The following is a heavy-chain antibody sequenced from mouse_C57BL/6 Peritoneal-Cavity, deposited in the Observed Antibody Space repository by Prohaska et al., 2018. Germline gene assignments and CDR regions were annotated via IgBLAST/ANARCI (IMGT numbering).Heavy chain of an antibody. V-gene: IGHV11-2*01. CDR3: MRYHDGYWYFDV. Sequence: EVQLLETGGGLVQPGGSRGLSCEGSGFTFSGFWMRWVRQTPGKTLEWIGDISSDGRSINYAPSIKDRFTIFRDNDQSTLYLHMSNVRSEDTATYFCMRYHDGYWYFDVWGTGTTVTVSS. CDR1: GFTFSGFW. CDR2: ISSDGRSI. D-gene: IGHD2-12*01. J-gene: IGHJ1*03.